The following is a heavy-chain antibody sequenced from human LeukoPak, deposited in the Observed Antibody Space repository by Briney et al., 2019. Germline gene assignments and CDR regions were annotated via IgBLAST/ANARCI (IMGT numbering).Heavy chain of an antibody. Sequence: GASVKVSCKASGYTFTSYDINWVRQATGQGLEWMGWMNPNSGNTGYAQKFQGRVTMTRNTSISTAYMELSSLRSEDTAVYYCARVFDSSGYYPYYFDYWGQGTLVTASS. J-gene: IGHJ4*02. CDR2: MNPNSGNT. CDR1: GYTFTSYD. D-gene: IGHD3-22*01. CDR3: ARVFDSSGYYPYYFDY. V-gene: IGHV1-8*01.